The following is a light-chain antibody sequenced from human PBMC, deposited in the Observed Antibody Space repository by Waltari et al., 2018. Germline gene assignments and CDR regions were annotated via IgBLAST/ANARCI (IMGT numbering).Light chain of an antibody. Sequence: SSDLTHHPAVSVAMGQTVRITCRGGSRRSYSHSWYQQRPGQAPILVIYDKNNRPSGVPDRFSGSSSHNTGSLTITGAQAEDEASYYCHSRDASGVAGSFGGGTKLTVL. CDR3: HSRDASGVAGS. CDR2: DKN. J-gene: IGLJ2*01. CDR1: SRRSYS. V-gene: IGLV3-19*01.